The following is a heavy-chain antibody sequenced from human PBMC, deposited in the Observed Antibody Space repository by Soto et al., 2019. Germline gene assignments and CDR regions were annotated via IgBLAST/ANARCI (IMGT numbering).Heavy chain of an antibody. Sequence: GGSLRLSCAASGFTFSSYAMSWVRQAPGKGLEWVSAISGSGGSTYYADSVKGRFTISRDNSKNTLYLQMNSLRAEDTAVYYCAAGIVVAGTDYYYYGMDVWGQGTTVTVSS. J-gene: IGHJ6*02. V-gene: IGHV3-23*01. CDR2: ISGSGGST. CDR3: AAGIVVAGTDYYYYGMDV. D-gene: IGHD6-19*01. CDR1: GFTFSSYA.